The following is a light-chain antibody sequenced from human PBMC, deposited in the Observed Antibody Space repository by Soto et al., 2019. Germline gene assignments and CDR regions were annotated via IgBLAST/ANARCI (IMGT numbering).Light chain of an antibody. J-gene: IGKJ3*01. Sequence: EIVLTQSPGTLSLSPGERATLSCRASQSVSSSYLAWYQQKPGQAPRLLIYGASSRATGIPDRFSGSGSGTDVTITISRLEPEDFAVNYCQQYDSSLPFTFGPGTKVDIK. V-gene: IGKV3-20*01. CDR1: QSVSSSY. CDR2: GAS. CDR3: QQYDSSLPFT.